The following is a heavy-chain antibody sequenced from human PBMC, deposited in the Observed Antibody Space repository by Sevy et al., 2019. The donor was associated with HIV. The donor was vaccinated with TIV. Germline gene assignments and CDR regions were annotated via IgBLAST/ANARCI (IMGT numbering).Heavy chain of an antibody. D-gene: IGHD3-22*01. V-gene: IGHV1-24*01. CDR3: ATERRGPYDSRGVGAFDI. J-gene: IGHJ3*02. CDR2: FDPEDGET. Sequence: ASVKVSCKVSGYTLTELSMHWVRQAPGKGLEWMGGFDPEDGETIYAQTFQGRVTMTEDTSTDTAYMELSSLRSEDTAVYYCATERRGPYDSRGVGAFDIWGQGTMVTVSS. CDR1: GYTLTELS.